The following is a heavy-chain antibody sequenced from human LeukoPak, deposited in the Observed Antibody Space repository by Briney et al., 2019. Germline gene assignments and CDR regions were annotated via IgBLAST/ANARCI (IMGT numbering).Heavy chain of an antibody. J-gene: IGHJ4*02. Sequence: PGGSLRLSCAASGFTVSTNCMTWVRQAPGKGLEWVSTIYSGGTTYYADSVMGRFTISRHNSRNTLYLQMNSLRAEDTAVYYCTKASGRAFDYWGQGTLVTVSS. D-gene: IGHD2-8*02. CDR2: IYSGGTT. CDR1: GFTVSTNC. V-gene: IGHV3-53*04. CDR3: TKASGRAFDY.